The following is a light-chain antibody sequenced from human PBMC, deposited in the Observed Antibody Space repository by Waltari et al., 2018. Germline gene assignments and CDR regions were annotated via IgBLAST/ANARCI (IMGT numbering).Light chain of an antibody. J-gene: IGLJ2*01. CDR3: SSYTSRGTLV. Sequence: QSALTQPASVSGSPGQSITISCTGTSRDVGGYNFVSWYQQDPGKAPTLIIYEVYNRPSGVSIRFSGSKSGNRASLTISGLQTEDEADYYCSSYTSRGTLVFGGGTKLTVL. CDR2: EVY. V-gene: IGLV2-14*01. CDR1: SRDVGGYNF.